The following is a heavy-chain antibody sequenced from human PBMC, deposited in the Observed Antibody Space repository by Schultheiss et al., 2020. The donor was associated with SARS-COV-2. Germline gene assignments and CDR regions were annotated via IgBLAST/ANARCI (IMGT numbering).Heavy chain of an antibody. CDR1: GYIFTSYA. J-gene: IGHJ2*01. Sequence: ASVKVSCKASGYIFTSYAMHWVRQAPGQRPEWMGWINAGNGNTKYSQKFQGRVAFTRDTSASTAYMELSSLRSEDTAVYFCARGYFALWYFDLWGRGTLVTVSS. D-gene: IGHD3-9*01. CDR2: INAGNGNT. V-gene: IGHV1-3*01. CDR3: ARGYFALWYFDL.